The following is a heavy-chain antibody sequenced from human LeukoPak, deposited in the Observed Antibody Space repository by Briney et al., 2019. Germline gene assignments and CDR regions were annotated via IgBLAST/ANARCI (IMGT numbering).Heavy chain of an antibody. CDR1: GFIFSSYG. D-gene: IGHD3-22*01. V-gene: IGHV3-30*02. J-gene: IGHJ4*02. CDR3: AKGLTYYYDSSGPK. Sequence: GGSLRLSCAASGFIFSSYGMHWVRQAPGKGLEGVAFIRYDGSNKYYADSVKGRFTISRDNSKNTLYLQMNSLRAEDTAVYYCAKGLTYYYDSSGPKWGQGTLVTVSS. CDR2: IRYDGSNK.